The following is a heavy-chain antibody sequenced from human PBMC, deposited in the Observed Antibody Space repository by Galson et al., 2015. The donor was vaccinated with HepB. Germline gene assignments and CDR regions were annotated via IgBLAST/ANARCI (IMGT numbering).Heavy chain of an antibody. CDR3: ARVATSVVYYYGMDV. CDR1: GFTFSSYS. Sequence: SLRLSCAASGFTFSSYSMNWVRQAPGKGLEWVSSISSSSSYIYYADSVKGRFTISRDNAKNSLYLQMNSLRAEDTAVYYCARVATSVVYYYGMDVWGQGTTVTVSS. V-gene: IGHV3-21*01. CDR2: ISSSSSYI. D-gene: IGHD5-12*01. J-gene: IGHJ6*02.